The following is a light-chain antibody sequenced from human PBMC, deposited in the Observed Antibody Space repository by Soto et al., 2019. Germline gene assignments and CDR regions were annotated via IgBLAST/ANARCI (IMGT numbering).Light chain of an antibody. CDR1: QSISDT. V-gene: IGKV3-15*01. J-gene: IGKJ1*01. Sequence: DIVLTQSPGTLSLSPGERATLSCRASQSISDTLAWYPQKPGQAPSLLIYGAFTRATGIPARFSGTGSGTEFTLTISSLQSEDFALYYCQQYNDWPLTFGQGTRWIS. CDR2: GAF. CDR3: QQYNDWPLT.